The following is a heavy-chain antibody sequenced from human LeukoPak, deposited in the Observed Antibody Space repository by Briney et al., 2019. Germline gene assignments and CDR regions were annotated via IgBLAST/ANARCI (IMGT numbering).Heavy chain of an antibody. Sequence: ASVKVSCKASGYTFTSYGISWVRQAPGQGLEWMGWISAYNGNTNYAQKLQGRVTMTTDTSTSTAYMELRSLRSDDTAVYYCARQLLWFGEGCGMDVWGQGTTVTVSS. CDR2: ISAYNGNT. CDR1: GYTFTSYG. CDR3: ARQLLWFGEGCGMDV. V-gene: IGHV1-18*01. D-gene: IGHD3-10*01. J-gene: IGHJ6*02.